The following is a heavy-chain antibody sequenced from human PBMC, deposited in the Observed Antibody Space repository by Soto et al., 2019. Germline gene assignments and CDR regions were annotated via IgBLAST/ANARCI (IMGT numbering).Heavy chain of an antibody. J-gene: IGHJ6*02. CDR3: AKDQSTNSRSYHALDV. Sequence: QVQLVESGGGVVQPGESLRLSCAASEFTFSSYAMHWVRQAPGKGLEWVAVVSNDGSNKYYADSVKGRFTISRDNSKNTLNLQKNSLRAEDTAVYFCAKDQSTNSRSYHALDVWGQGTTVTVSS. D-gene: IGHD2-8*01. CDR2: VSNDGSNK. CDR1: EFTFSSYA. V-gene: IGHV3-30*18.